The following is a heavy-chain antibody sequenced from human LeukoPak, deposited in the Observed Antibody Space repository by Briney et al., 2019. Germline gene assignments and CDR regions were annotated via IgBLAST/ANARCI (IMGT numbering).Heavy chain of an antibody. CDR1: GYTFTGNY. CDR3: ARGYYDFWSGYYLDAFDI. CDR2: INPNSGGT. Sequence: ASVKVSCKASGYTFTGNYMHWVRQAPGQGLEWMEWINPNSGGTNYAQKFQGRVTMTRDTSISTAYMELSRLRSDDTAVYYCARGYYDFWSGYYLDAFDIWGQGTMVTVSS. D-gene: IGHD3-3*01. V-gene: IGHV1-2*02. J-gene: IGHJ3*02.